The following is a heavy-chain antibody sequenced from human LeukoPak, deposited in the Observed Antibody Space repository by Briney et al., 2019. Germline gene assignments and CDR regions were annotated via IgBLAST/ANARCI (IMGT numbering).Heavy chain of an antibody. CDR3: ASLSPPIDF. Sequence: KPSETLSLTCTVSGGSVSTYYWSWIRQPAGKGLEWIGRIYTSEGSRYNPSLKSRVTMSVDTSKNQISLNLTSVTAADTAVYYCASLSPPIDFWGQGILVTVSS. CDR2: IYTSEGS. J-gene: IGHJ4*02. V-gene: IGHV4-4*07. D-gene: IGHD3-16*01. CDR1: GGSVSTYY.